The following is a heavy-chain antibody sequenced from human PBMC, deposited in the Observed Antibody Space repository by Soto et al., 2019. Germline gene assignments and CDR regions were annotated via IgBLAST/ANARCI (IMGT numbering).Heavy chain of an antibody. D-gene: IGHD3-10*01. CDR3: ARDLRVRWFGELSGNAFDI. V-gene: IGHV1-18*01. Sequence: GASVKVSCKASGYTFTSYGISWVRQAPGQGLEWMGWISAYNGNTNYAQKLQGRVTMTTDTSTSTAYMELRSLRSDDTAVYYCARDLRVRWFGELSGNAFDIWGQGTMVTVSS. CDR2: ISAYNGNT. J-gene: IGHJ3*02. CDR1: GYTFTSYG.